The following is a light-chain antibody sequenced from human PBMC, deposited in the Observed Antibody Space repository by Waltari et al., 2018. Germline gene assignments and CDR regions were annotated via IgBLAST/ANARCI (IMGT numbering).Light chain of an antibody. CDR3: CSYAGSYTLV. CDR1: SSDVGGYNY. V-gene: IGLV2-11*01. J-gene: IGLJ2*01. CDR2: GVS. Sequence: QSALTQPRSVSGSPGQSVTISCTGTSSDVGGYNYVSWYQQPPGKAPKLMIYGVSQRPSGVPDRFSGSKSGKTASLTISGLQAEDEADYYCCSYAGSYTLVFGGGTKLTVL.